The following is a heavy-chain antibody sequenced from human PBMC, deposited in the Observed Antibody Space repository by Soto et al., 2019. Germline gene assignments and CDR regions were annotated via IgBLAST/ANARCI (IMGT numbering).Heavy chain of an antibody. J-gene: IGHJ2*01. CDR3: VKDNLHSGSYENWSFDL. V-gene: IGHV3-30*18. Sequence: QVQLVESGGGVVQPGRSLRLSCAASGFTFSSYGMHWVRQAPGKGLEWLAVISFDGTYKYHADSVKGRFTISRDNSKNTLFLQMSSLRAEDTAVYYCVKDNLHSGSYENWSFDLWGRGTLVTVSS. D-gene: IGHD1-26*01. CDR1: GFTFSSYG. CDR2: ISFDGTYK.